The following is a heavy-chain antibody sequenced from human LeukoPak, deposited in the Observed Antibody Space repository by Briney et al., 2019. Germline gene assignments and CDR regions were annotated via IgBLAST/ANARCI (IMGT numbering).Heavy chain of an antibody. CDR1: GGTFSSYA. CDR2: IIPIFGTA. D-gene: IGHD1-26*01. J-gene: IGHJ3*02. CDR3: ARETPSGVAVGATGAFDI. V-gene: IGHV1-69*05. Sequence: GASVKVSCKASGGTFSSYAISWVRQAPGQGLGWMGGIIPIFGTANYAQKFQGRVTITTDESTSTAYTELSSLRSEDTAVYYCARETPSGVAVGATGAFDIWGQGTMVTVSS.